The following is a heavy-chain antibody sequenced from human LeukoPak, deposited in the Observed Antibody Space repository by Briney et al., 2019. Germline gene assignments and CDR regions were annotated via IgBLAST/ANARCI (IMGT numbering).Heavy chain of an antibody. CDR2: VYYSAST. D-gene: IGHD2-2*01. Sequence: SETLSLTCSVSGGSINDYWWSWLRQPPGKGPEYIGYVYYSASTNYNPSLKSRVTMSLDTSKNQFSLNLNSVTAADTAVYYCARGPCTSANCYWSFDYWGQGTLVTVSS. CDR1: GGSINDYW. V-gene: IGHV4-59*01. CDR3: ARGPCTSANCYWSFDY. J-gene: IGHJ4*02.